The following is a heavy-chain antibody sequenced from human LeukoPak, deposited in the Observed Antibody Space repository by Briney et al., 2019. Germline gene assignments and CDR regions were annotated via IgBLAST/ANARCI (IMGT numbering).Heavy chain of an antibody. V-gene: IGHV4-34*01. CDR1: GGSFSGYY. CDR3: ARVLVQGNGYSGYDEPFDY. J-gene: IGHJ4*02. D-gene: IGHD5-12*01. CDR2: INHSGST. Sequence: AETLSLTCAVYGGSFSGYYWSWIRQPPGKGLEWIGEINHSGSTNYNPSLKSRVTISVDPSKNQYSLTLSSVTAADTAVYYCARVLVQGNGYSGYDEPFDYWGQGTLVTVSS.